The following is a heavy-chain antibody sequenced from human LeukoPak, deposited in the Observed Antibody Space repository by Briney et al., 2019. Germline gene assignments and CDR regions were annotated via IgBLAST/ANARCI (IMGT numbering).Heavy chain of an antibody. CDR1: EFTFSNYL. CDR2: INQDGSKN. J-gene: IGHJ5*02. CDR3: VRQWVDWGQGYNWFDR. D-gene: IGHD7-27*01. V-gene: IGHV3-7*01. Sequence: SGGSLRLSCAAWEFTFSNYLMRWLRQAPGRGLEWVANINQDGSKNYYVDSVQGRFAISRNNSNNSLPLQMRSLRAEPKAVYYCVRQWVDWGQGYNWFDRWGQGTLATVSS.